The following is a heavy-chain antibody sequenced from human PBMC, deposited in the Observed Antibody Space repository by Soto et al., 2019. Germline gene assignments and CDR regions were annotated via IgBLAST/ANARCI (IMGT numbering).Heavy chain of an antibody. CDR3: AKLDDYIFDY. CDR1: GFTFDDYA. V-gene: IGHV3-9*01. D-gene: IGHD5-12*01. CDR2: ISWNSGDI. Sequence: EVQLVESGGGLVQPGRSLRLSCAASGFTFDDYAMHWVRQAPGKGLEWVSGISWNSGDIGYADSVKGRFTISRDNAKNSLYLQMNSLRAEETALYYCAKLDDYIFDYWGQGTLVTVSS. J-gene: IGHJ4*02.